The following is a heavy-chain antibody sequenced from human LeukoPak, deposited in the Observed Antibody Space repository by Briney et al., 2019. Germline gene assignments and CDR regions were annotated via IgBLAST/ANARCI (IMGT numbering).Heavy chain of an antibody. CDR2: INQDGSEK. Sequence: GGSLRLSCGASGFTFSRYWMSWVRQAPGKGLEWVANINQDGSEKHYVDSVRGRFTISRDNAKNSLHLQMNGLRAEDTAVYHCARDGELLWFGNVDYYYMDVWGKGTTVTVSS. CDR3: ARDGELLWFGNVDYYYMDV. D-gene: IGHD3-10*01. V-gene: IGHV3-7*01. J-gene: IGHJ6*03. CDR1: GFTFSRYW.